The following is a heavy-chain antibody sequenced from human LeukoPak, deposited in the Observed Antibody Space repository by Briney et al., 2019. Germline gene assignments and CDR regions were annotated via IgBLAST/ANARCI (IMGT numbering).Heavy chain of an antibody. CDR3: ARDAGRGQNYYYYYMDV. CDR1: GASISGSSYY. D-gene: IGHD3/OR15-3a*01. J-gene: IGHJ6*03. CDR2: VYYSGST. Sequence: SETLFLTCAVSGASISGSSYYWGWIRQPPGKGLEWIGSVYYSGSTEYNPSLKSRVTISVDTSKNQFSLKLSSVTAADTAVYYCARDAGRGQNYYYYYMDVWGKGTTVTVSS. V-gene: IGHV4-39*07.